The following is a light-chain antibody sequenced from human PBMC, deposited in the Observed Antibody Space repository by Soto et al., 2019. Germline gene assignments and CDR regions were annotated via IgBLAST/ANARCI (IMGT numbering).Light chain of an antibody. V-gene: IGLV2-14*03. CDR3: SSHTSTSPYV. J-gene: IGLJ1*01. Sequence: QSVLTQPASVSGFPGQSITISCTGTSSDVGGYNYVSWYQHHPGKAPKLIIYDVSNRPSGVSNRFSGSKSGNTASLTIFGLQAEDEADYYCSSHTSTSPYVFGTGTKVTVL. CDR2: DVS. CDR1: SSDVGGYNY.